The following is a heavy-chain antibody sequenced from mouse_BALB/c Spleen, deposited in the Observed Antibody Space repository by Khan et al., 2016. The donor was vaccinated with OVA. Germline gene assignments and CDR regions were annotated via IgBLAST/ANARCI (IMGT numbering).Heavy chain of an antibody. CDR3: ARRATGYTMDY. Sequence: VQLQQSGAELARPGASVRMSCKASGYTFTSNKMHWVNQTPGQGLEWIGYINTRSGYTNYKQTFKDKATLTADKSSSTAYMQLSSLTSEDSAVYYCARRATGYTMDYWGQGTSVTVSA. CDR1: GYTFTSNK. CDR2: INTRSGYT. J-gene: IGHJ4*01. V-gene: IGHV1-4*01.